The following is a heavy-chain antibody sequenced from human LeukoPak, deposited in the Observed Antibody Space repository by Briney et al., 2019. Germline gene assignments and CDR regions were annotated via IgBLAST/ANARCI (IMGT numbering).Heavy chain of an antibody. D-gene: IGHD6-13*01. Sequence: SETLSLTCTVSGGSISSYYWSWIRQPPGKGLEWIGYIYYSGSTNYNPSLKSRVTISVDTSKNQFSLKLSSVTAADTAVYYCARQKGSSSSWTDYWGQGTLVTVSS. J-gene: IGHJ4*02. V-gene: IGHV4-59*08. CDR2: IYYSGST. CDR1: GGSISSYY. CDR3: ARQKGSSSSWTDY.